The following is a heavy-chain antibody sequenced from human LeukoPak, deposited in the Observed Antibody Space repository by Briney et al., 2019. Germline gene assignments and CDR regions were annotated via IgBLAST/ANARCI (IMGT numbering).Heavy chain of an antibody. D-gene: IGHD3-22*01. J-gene: IGHJ4*02. CDR3: AKARADVVITEIDY. CDR1: GFTFDDYA. V-gene: IGHV3-9*01. CDR2: ISWNSGSI. Sequence: PGGSLRLSCAASGFTFDDYAMHWVRQAPGKGLEWVSGISWNSGSIGYADSVKGRFTISRDNAKNSLYLQMNSLRAEDTALYYCAKARADVVITEIDYWGQGTLVTVSS.